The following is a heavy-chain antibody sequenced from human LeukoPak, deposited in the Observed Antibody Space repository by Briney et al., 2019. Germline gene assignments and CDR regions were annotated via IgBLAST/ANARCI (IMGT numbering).Heavy chain of an antibody. CDR1: GFTFRSYE. J-gene: IGHJ4*02. CDR2: ISNSGSTI. D-gene: IGHD5-24*01. CDR3: VDGTPFDY. V-gene: IGHV3-48*03. Sequence: PGGSLRLSCAASGFTFRSYEMNWVRQAPGKGLEWVSFISNSGSTIYYADSVKGRFTISRDNAKNSLYLQMNSLRAEDTAVYYCVDGTPFDYWGQGTLVTVSS.